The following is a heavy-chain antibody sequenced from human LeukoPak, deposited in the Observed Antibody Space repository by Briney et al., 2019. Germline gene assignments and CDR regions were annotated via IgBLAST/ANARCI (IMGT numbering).Heavy chain of an antibody. CDR2: INSDGRST. CDR1: GFTFSNYW. Sequence: GGSLRLSCSASGFTFSNYWMHWVRQAPGKGLVWVSRINSDGRSTKYADSVKGRFTISRDNAKNTLYLQMNSLRAEDTAVYYCARDCDSAHYFDYWGQGTLVTVSS. J-gene: IGHJ4*02. CDR3: ARDCDSAHYFDY. D-gene: IGHD2-21*01. V-gene: IGHV3-74*01.